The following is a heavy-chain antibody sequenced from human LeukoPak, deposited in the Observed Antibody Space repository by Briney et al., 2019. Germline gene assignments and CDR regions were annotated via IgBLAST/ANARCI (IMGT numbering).Heavy chain of an antibody. CDR2: INPSGGST. V-gene: IGHV1-46*01. D-gene: IGHD3-16*01. Sequence: ASVKVSCKASGYTFTSYYMHWVRQAPGQGLEWMGIINPSGGSTSYAQTFQGRVTMTRDTSTSTVYMELSSLRSEDTAVYYCAREFSAGGFDYWGQGTLVTVSS. CDR3: AREFSAGGFDY. CDR1: GYTFTSYY. J-gene: IGHJ4*02.